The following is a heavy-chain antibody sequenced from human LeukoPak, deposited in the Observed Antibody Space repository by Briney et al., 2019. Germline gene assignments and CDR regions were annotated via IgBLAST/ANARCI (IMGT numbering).Heavy chain of an antibody. J-gene: IGHJ6*03. V-gene: IGHV3-66*01. Sequence: GGSLRLSCAASEFSVGSNYMTWVRQAPGKGLEWVSLIYSGGSTYYADSVKGRFTISRDNSKNTLYLQMNSLRAEDTAVYYCAKGYGWEASYYYYYMDVWGKGTTVTISS. CDR3: AKGYGWEASYYYYYMDV. D-gene: IGHD1-26*01. CDR1: EFSVGSNY. CDR2: IYSGGST.